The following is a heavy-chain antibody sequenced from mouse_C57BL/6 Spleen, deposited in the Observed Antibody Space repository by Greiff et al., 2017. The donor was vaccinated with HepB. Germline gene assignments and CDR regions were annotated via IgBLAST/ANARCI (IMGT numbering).Heavy chain of an antibody. CDR1: GYAFSSSW. J-gene: IGHJ2*01. D-gene: IGHD2-1*01. Sequence: VQRVESGPELVKPGASVKISCKASGYAFSSSWMNWVKQRPGKGLEWIGRIYPGDGDTNYNGKFKGKATLTADKSSSTAYMQLSSLTSEDSAVYFCARGYYGNYLDYWGQGTTLTVSS. CDR2: IYPGDGDT. CDR3: ARGYYGNYLDY. V-gene: IGHV1-82*01.